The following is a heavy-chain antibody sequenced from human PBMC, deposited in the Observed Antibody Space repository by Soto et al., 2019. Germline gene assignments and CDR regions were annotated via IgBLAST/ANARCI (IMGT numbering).Heavy chain of an antibody. D-gene: IGHD3-10*01. V-gene: IGHV1-3*01. CDR3: AKGSGYPPPLHWFDP. Sequence: VASVKVSCKASGYTFTSYAMHWVRQAPGQRLEWMGWINAGNGNTKYSQKFQGRVTITRDTSASTAYMELSSLRSEDTAVYYCAKGSGYPPPLHWFDPWGQGTLVTVSS. CDR1: GYTFTSYA. CDR2: INAGNGNT. J-gene: IGHJ5*02.